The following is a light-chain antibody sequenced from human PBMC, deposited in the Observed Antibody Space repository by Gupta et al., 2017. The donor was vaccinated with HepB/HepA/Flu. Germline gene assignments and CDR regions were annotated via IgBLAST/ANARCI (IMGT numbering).Light chain of an antibody. J-gene: IGLJ2*01. CDR1: SIGSKS. V-gene: IGLV3-21*02. CDR2: DDT. Sequence: YVLAQPPSVSVSPGDTATMTFGGDSIGSKSVHWYQQKPGQAPGLVVYDDTNRPSGIPQRFSGSNSGNTATLTISRVEAGDEADYFCQVWDFSSDHVVFGGGTKLTVL. CDR3: QVWDFSSDHVV.